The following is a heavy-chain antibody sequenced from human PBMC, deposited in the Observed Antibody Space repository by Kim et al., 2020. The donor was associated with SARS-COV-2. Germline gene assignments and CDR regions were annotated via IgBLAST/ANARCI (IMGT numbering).Heavy chain of an antibody. Sequence: QKFQGRVTITADKSTSTAYMELSSLRSEDTAVYYCARRYYGGNSYWYFDLWGRGTLVTVSS. V-gene: IGHV1-69*02. J-gene: IGHJ2*01. CDR3: ARRYYGGNSYWYFDL. D-gene: IGHD4-17*01.